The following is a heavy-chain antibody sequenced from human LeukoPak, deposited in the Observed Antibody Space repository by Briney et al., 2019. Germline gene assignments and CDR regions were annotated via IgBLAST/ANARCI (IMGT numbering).Heavy chain of an antibody. J-gene: IGHJ4*02. Sequence: GGSLRLSCAASGFTFNDFGMSWVRQAPGKGLEWVSGINWNGGSTGYADSVKGRFTISRDNAKNSLYLQMNSLGVEDTALYFCVRDGRRADYWGQGTLVTVSS. CDR1: GFTFNDFG. D-gene: IGHD1-26*01. V-gene: IGHV3-20*04. CDR3: VRDGRRADY. CDR2: INWNGGST.